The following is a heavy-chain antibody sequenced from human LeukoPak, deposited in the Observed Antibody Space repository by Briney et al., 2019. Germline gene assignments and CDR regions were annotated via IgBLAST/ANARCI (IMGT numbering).Heavy chain of an antibody. Sequence: SETLSLTCGVSGGSISSSNWWTWVRQPPGKGLEWIGEIYHRGRTNYNPSLKSRVTISVDTSKNQFSLKLSSVTAADTAVYYCARDTVQSRRGNWFDPWGQGTLVTVSS. CDR2: IYHRGRT. CDR1: GGSISSSNW. J-gene: IGHJ5*02. CDR3: ARDTVQSRRGNWFDP. V-gene: IGHV4-4*02. D-gene: IGHD4-11*01.